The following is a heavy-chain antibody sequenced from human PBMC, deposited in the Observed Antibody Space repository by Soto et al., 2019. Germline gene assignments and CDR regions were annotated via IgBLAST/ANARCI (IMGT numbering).Heavy chain of an antibody. V-gene: IGHV1-69*12. J-gene: IGHJ4*02. CDR3: ARGNGTLAGYTY. Sequence: QVQLVQSGAEVKKPGSSVKVSCKASGGTFSSYAISWVRQAPGQGLEWMGGIIPIFGTANYAQKFQGRVTITADESTRTAYRGLSSLRSEDTAVYYWARGNGTLAGYTYWGQGTLVTVSS. CDR1: GGTFSSYA. CDR2: IIPIFGTA. D-gene: IGHD5-12*01.